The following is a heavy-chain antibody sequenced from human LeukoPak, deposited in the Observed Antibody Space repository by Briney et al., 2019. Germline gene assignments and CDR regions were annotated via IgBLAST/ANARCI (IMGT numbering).Heavy chain of an antibody. Sequence: GGSLRLSCAASGFTFSSYAMSGLRQAPGKGLEWVSGISGSGGSKFYADSVKGRFTISKDNSKNKLYLQMNSLRAEDTALYYCARRGVVGGWAYFDYWGQGTLVTVSS. CDR1: GFTFSSYA. D-gene: IGHD1-26*01. V-gene: IGHV3-23*01. CDR3: ARRGVVGGWAYFDY. CDR2: ISGSGGSK. J-gene: IGHJ4*02.